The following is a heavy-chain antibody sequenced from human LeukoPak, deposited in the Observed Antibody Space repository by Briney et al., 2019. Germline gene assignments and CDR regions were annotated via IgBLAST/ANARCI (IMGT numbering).Heavy chain of an antibody. CDR2: ISGSGGST. CDR1: GFTFSSYA. J-gene: IGHJ4*02. V-gene: IGHV3-23*01. CDR3: AKWTRRTVYSSGWYYFDH. Sequence: GGSLRLSCAASGFTFSSYAMSWVRQAPGKGLEWVSAISGSGGSTYYADSVKGRFTISRDNSKNTLYLQMNSLRAEDTAVYYCAKWTRRTVYSSGWYYFDHWGQGTLVTVSS. D-gene: IGHD6-19*01.